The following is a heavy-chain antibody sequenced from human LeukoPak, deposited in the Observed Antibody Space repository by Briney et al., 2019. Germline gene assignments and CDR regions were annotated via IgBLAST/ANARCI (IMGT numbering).Heavy chain of an antibody. CDR3: ARTGTDAYCGGDCYS. D-gene: IGHD2-21*02. V-gene: IGHV1-3*01. Sequence: ASVKVFCRASGYTFTSYAMHWVRQAPEQRLEWMGWINAGNGNTKYSQKFQGRVTITRDTYASTAYMELSSLRSEDTAVYYCARTGTDAYCGGDCYSWGQGTLVTVSS. J-gene: IGHJ5*02. CDR2: INAGNGNT. CDR1: GYTFTSYA.